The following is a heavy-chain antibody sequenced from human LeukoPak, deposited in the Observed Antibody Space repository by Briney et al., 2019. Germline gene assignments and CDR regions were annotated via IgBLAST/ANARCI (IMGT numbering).Heavy chain of an antibody. D-gene: IGHD2-8*02. CDR3: AKDHYDTGGTYSFDP. J-gene: IGHJ5*02. CDR1: GFTFSSYG. Sequence: GGSLRLSCAASGFTFSSYGMHWVRQAPGKGLEWVAVISFDGNNKYYADSVRGRFTISRDNSKNRLYLQMNSLRAEDTAVYYCAKDHYDTGGTYSFDPWGQGTLVTVSS. CDR2: ISFDGNNK. V-gene: IGHV3-30*18.